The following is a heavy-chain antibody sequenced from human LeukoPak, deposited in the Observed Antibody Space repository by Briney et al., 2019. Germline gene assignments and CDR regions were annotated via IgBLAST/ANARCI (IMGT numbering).Heavy chain of an antibody. D-gene: IGHD3-22*01. CDR3: AKEMYFYESSGYCEY. CDR2: ISGSGGST. Sequence: SGGSLRLSCAASGFTFSSYAMSWVRQAPGKGLEWVSVISGSGGSTYYTDSVKGRFTISRDNSKNTLYLQMNSLRAEDTAVYYCAKEMYFYESSGYCEYWGQGTLVNVSS. V-gene: IGHV3-23*01. CDR1: GFTFSSYA. J-gene: IGHJ4*02.